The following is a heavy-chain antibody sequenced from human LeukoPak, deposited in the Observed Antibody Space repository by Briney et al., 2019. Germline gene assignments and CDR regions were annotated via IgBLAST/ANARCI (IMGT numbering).Heavy chain of an antibody. J-gene: IGHJ4*02. CDR1: GFTFSDYY. CDR2: ISSSGSTI. CDR3: ARSLSIAARGYPYYFDY. Sequence: GGSLRLSCAASGFTFSDYYMSWIRQAPGKGLERVSYISSSGSTIYYADSVKGRFTITRDNAKNSLYLQMNSLRAEDTAVYYCARSLSIAARGYPYYFDYWGQGTLVTVSS. D-gene: IGHD6-6*01. V-gene: IGHV3-11*01.